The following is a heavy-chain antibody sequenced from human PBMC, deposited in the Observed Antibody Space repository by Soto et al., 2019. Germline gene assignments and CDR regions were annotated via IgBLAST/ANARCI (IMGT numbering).Heavy chain of an antibody. V-gene: IGHV1-2*02. J-gene: IGHJ6*02. CDR2: INPNSGGT. CDR3: ARDRKAAARASYYYGMDV. Sequence: ASVKVSCKASGYTFAGYYMHWVRQAPGQGLEEMGWINPNSGGTNYAQKFQGRVTMTRDTSISTAYMELSRLRSDDTAVYYCARDRKAAARASYYYGMDVWGQGTTVTVAS. D-gene: IGHD6-13*01. CDR1: GYTFAGYY.